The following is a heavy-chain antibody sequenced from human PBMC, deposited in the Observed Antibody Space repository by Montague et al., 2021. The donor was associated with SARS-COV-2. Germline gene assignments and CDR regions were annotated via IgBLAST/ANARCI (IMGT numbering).Heavy chain of an antibody. CDR3: AKEREVVRGARKLVAFDL. J-gene: IGHJ3*01. Sequence: SETLSLTCAVYDGSIRSYYWNWVRQTPGKGLVWIAEINHSGTTNYNPSLKSRVSISVDTSKNQFTLKLTSVTAADTAMYYCAKEREVVRGARKLVAFDLWGQGTMVNV. V-gene: IGHV4-34*01. D-gene: IGHD2-2*01. CDR2: INHSGTT. CDR1: DGSIRSYY.